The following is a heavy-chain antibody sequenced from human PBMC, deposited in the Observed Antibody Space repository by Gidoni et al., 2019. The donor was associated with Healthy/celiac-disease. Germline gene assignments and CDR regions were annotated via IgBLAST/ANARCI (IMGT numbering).Heavy chain of an antibody. CDR1: GGSFSGYY. J-gene: IGHJ5*02. CDR2: INHSGST. Sequence: QVQLQQWGAGLLTPSETLSLTCAVYGGSFSGYYWSWIRQPPGKGLEWIGEINHSGSTNYNPSLKSRVTISVDTSKNQFSLKLSSVTAADTAVYYCARGGVIVVPAAINWFDPWGQGTLVTVSS. CDR3: ARGGVIVVPAAINWFDP. V-gene: IGHV4-34*01. D-gene: IGHD2-2*01.